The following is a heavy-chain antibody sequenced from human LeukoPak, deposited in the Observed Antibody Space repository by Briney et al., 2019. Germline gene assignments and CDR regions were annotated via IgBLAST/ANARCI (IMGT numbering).Heavy chain of an antibody. Sequence: SVKVSCKASGGTFSNFAVSWVRQAPGQGLEWMGGIIPIFGTADYAHKFQGRVTITTDESTTTAYMELSSLRSEDTAVYYCARAIVVAANYYYSMDVWGKGTTVTVSS. CDR2: IIPIFGTA. J-gene: IGHJ6*03. V-gene: IGHV1-69*05. D-gene: IGHD6-19*01. CDR3: ARAIVVAANYYYSMDV. CDR1: GGTFSNFA.